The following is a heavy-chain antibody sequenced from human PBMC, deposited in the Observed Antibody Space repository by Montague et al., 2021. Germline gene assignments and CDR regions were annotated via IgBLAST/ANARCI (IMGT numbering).Heavy chain of an antibody. J-gene: IGHJ5*02. V-gene: IGHV4-39*07. CDR3: ARVFSSWYVGWFDL. D-gene: IGHD6-13*01. CDR2: IYYSGNS. CDR1: GASITSNIYY. Sequence: SETLSLTCTVSGASITSNIYYWGWTRQSPGKGLEWIGSIYYSGNSFYQPSLKSRITMAADTSKNQFSLKLSSVTAADMAIYYCARVFSSWYVGWFDLWGQGTLVTVSS.